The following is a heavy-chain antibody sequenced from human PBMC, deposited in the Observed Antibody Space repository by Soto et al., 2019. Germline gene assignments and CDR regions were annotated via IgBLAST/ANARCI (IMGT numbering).Heavy chain of an antibody. CDR2: IYYSGST. CDR1: GGSISSYY. Sequence: SETLSLTCTVSGGSISSYYWSWIRQPPGKGLEWIGYIYYSGSTNYNPSLKSRVTISVDTSKNQFSLKLSSVTAAGTAVYYCARGYCSSTSCSTSYHNWFDPWGQGTLVTVSS. J-gene: IGHJ5*02. D-gene: IGHD2-2*01. CDR3: ARGYCSSTSCSTSYHNWFDP. V-gene: IGHV4-59*01.